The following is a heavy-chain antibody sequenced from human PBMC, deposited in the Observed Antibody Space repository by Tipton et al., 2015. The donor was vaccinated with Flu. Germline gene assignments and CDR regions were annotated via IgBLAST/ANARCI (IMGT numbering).Heavy chain of an antibody. V-gene: IGHV3-13*05. J-gene: IGHJ4*02. CDR3: ARSTPEYCSGGSCYRPGYYFDY. CDR1: GFTFSSYD. CDR2: IGTAGDP. D-gene: IGHD2-15*01. Sequence: SLRLSCAASGFTFSSYDMHWVRQATGKGLEWVSAIGTAGDPYYPGSVKGRFTISRENAKNSLYLQMNSLRAGDTAVYYCARSTPEYCSGGSCYRPGYYFDYWGQGTLVTVSS.